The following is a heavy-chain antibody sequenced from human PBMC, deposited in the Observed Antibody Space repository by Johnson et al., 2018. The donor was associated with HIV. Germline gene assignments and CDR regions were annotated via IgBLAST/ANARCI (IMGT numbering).Heavy chain of an antibody. J-gene: IGHJ3*01. V-gene: IGHV3-13*01. D-gene: IGHD1-7*01. Sequence: VQLVESGGGVVRPGRSLRLSCAASGFTFSSYDMHWVRQATGKGLEWVSAIGTAGDTYYPGSVKGRFTISRDDSKTTLYLQMNSLKTEDTAVYYCTTHHSRYNWNYGAGFDAFDFWGQWTMVTVSS. CDR1: GFTFSSYD. CDR3: TTHHSRYNWNYGAGFDAFDF. CDR2: IGTAGDT.